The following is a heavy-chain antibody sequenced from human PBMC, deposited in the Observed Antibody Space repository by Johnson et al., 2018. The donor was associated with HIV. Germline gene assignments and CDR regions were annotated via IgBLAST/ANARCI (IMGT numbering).Heavy chain of an antibody. J-gene: IGHJ3*02. CDR3: ASVYYDILTGYYYDAFDM. V-gene: IGHV3-30*03. CDR2: ISYDGSKK. Sequence: QVQLVESGGGVVRPGGSLRLSCAASGFTFDDYGMSWVRQAPGKGLEWVAVISYDGSKKYYADFVKGRFTISRDNSKTTLYLQTNSLRAEDTAVYYCASVYYDILTGYYYDAFDMWGQGTVVTVSS. CDR1: GFTFDDYG. D-gene: IGHD3-9*01.